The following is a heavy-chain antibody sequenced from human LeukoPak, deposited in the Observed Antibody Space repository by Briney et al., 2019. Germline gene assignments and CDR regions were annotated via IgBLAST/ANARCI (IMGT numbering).Heavy chain of an antibody. D-gene: IGHD3-22*01. J-gene: IGHJ4*02. CDR1: GFTFSSYS. Sequence: GGSLRLSCAASGFTFSSYSMNWVRQAPGKGLEWVSSISSSSSYIYYADSVKGRFTIYRDNAKNSLYLQMNSLRAEDTAVYYCARDLLNYYDSRPPDYWGQGTLVTVSS. CDR2: ISSSSSYI. V-gene: IGHV3-21*01. CDR3: ARDLLNYYDSRPPDY.